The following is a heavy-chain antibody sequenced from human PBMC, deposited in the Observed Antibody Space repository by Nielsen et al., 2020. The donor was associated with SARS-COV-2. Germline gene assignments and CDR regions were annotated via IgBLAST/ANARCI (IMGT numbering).Heavy chain of an antibody. CDR1: GFTFSDYY. J-gene: IGHJ4*02. Sequence: GGSLRLSCAASGFTFSDYYMSWIRQAPGKGLEWVSYISSSGSTIYYADSVKGRFTISRDNAKNSLYLQMNSLRAEDTAVYYCARDLVRISSSGYYSTIGWGQGTLVTVSS. V-gene: IGHV3-11*01. CDR3: ARDLVRISSSGYYSTIG. D-gene: IGHD3-22*01. CDR2: ISSSGSTI.